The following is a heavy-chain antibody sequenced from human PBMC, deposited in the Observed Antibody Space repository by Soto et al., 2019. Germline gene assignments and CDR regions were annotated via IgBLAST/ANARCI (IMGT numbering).Heavy chain of an antibody. CDR1: GGTFSSYA. CDR3: ARWGPVDYDFWSGYYTGFYYYGMDV. V-gene: IGHV1-69*13. CDR2: IIPIFGTA. D-gene: IGHD3-3*01. J-gene: IGHJ6*02. Sequence: SVKVSCKASGGTFSSYAISWVRQAPGQGLEWMGGIIPIFGTANYAQKFQGRVTITADESTSTAYMELSSLRSEDTAVYYCARWGPVDYDFWSGYYTGFYYYGMDVWGQGTTVTAP.